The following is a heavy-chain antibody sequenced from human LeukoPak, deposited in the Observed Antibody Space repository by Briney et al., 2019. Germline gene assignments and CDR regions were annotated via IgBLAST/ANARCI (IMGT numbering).Heavy chain of an antibody. CDR3: ARAPEYDYVWGSYRQAYYFDY. CDR2: IYYSGST. V-gene: IGHV4-30-4*01. CDR1: GGSISSGDYY. Sequence: SETLSLTCTVSGGSISSGDYYWSWIRQPPGKGLEWIGYIYYSGSTYYNPSLKSRVTISVDTSKNQFSLKLSSVTVADTAVYYCARAPEYDYVWGSYRQAYYFDYWGQGTLVTVSS. J-gene: IGHJ4*02. D-gene: IGHD3-16*02.